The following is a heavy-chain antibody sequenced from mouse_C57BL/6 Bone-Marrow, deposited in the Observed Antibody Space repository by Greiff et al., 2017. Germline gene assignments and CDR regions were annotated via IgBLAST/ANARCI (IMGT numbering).Heavy chain of an antibody. J-gene: IGHJ3*01. CDR1: GYTFTSYW. Sequence: QVQLQQSGAELAKPGASVKLSCKASGYTFTSYWMHWVKQRPGQGLEWIGYINPSSGYTKYNQKFKDKATLTADKSSSTAYMQLSSLTYEDSAVYYCAINYYGSSYWFAYWGQGTLVTVSA. D-gene: IGHD1-1*01. V-gene: IGHV1-7*01. CDR3: AINYYGSSYWFAY. CDR2: INPSSGYT.